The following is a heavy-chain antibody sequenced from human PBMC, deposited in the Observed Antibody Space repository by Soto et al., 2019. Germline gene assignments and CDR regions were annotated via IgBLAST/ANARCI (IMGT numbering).Heavy chain of an antibody. CDR3: ARDLFAGHQLVIPWFEP. Sequence: PGWSLRLSCAVSGFTLRRYWMSWVRQAPGKGLEWLATIKTDASEKKYVDSVKGRFTISRDNAKNSLYLEMNRLGAEDPAVYFCARDLFAGHQLVIPWFEPWGQGTLVTGSS. J-gene: IGHJ5*02. CDR1: GFTLRRYW. CDR2: IKTDASEK. V-gene: IGHV3-7*01. D-gene: IGHD3-9*01.